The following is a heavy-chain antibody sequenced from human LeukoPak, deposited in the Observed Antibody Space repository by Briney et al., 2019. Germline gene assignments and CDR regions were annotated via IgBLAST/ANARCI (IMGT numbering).Heavy chain of an antibody. V-gene: IGHV4-61*01. CDR2: MSPSGTT. J-gene: IGHJ4*02. D-gene: IGHD3-22*01. Sequence: SETLSLTCTVSGDSVCSGNYDLTWIRQPPAKGLDWITYMSPSGTTKYNPSLKSRVTTSVDTSRTQFSLRLSSVTAADTAMYYCAWGHDDRSGSFDYWGQGTLVTVSS. CDR1: GDSVCSGNYD. CDR3: AWGHDDRSGSFDY.